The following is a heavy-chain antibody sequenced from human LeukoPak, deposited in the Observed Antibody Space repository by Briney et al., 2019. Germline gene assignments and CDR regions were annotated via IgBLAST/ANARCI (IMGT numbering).Heavy chain of an antibody. V-gene: IGHV4-59*11. J-gene: IGHJ4*02. CDR2: MLDTVTT. CDR3: ATIKRGNIFGYFDF. CDR1: GASMNTHY. Sequence: SETLSLTCAVSGASMNTHYWSWIWQPPGKGLEWIGYMLDTVTTKDNPSLKSRFTLSADTSKNQFSLRLTSVTAADTAVYYCATIKRGNIFGYFDFWGQGIPVTVSS. D-gene: IGHD5-18*01.